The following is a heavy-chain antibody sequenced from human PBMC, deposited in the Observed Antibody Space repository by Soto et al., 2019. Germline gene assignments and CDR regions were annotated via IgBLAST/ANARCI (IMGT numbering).Heavy chain of an antibody. CDR1: GFTFSSYS. Sequence: PGGSLRLSCAASGFTFSSYSMNWVRQAPGKGLEWVSYISSSSSTIYYADSVKGRFTISRDNAKNSLYLQMNSLRDEDTAVYYCARTKALAVAGPYADYWGQGTLVTVSS. D-gene: IGHD6-19*01. J-gene: IGHJ4*02. CDR2: ISSSSSTI. V-gene: IGHV3-48*02. CDR3: ARTKALAVAGPYADY.